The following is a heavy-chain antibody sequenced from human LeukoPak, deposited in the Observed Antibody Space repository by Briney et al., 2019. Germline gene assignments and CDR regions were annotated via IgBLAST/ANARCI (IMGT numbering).Heavy chain of an antibody. D-gene: IGHD3-10*01. CDR1: GLTFSNYA. CDR2: ISGSGDHT. Sequence: PGGSLRLSCAASGLTFSNYAMSWVRQAPGRGLEWVSAISGSGDHTYYADSVKGRFTISRDNSKNTLYVQMNSLRAEDTAAYYCAKSFASGSSYSTDAFDIWGLGTMDTVSS. V-gene: IGHV3-23*01. CDR3: AKSFASGSSYSTDAFDI. J-gene: IGHJ3*02.